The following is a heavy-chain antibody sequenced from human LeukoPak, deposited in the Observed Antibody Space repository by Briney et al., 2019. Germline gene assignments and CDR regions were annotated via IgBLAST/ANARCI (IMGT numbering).Heavy chain of an antibody. CDR2: ISAYNGNT. V-gene: IGHV1-18*01. CDR1: GGTFSSYA. D-gene: IGHD3/OR15-3a*01. CDR3: ARDSQYYDLGRQHKSGMDGHYYYGMDV. J-gene: IGHJ6*02. Sequence: ASVKVSCKASGGTFSSYAISWVRQAPGQGLEWMGWISAYNGNTNYVQKFQGRVTMTTATSTSTACMELRSLRSDDTAVYYCARDSQYYDLGRQHKSGMDGHYYYGMDVWGQGTTVTVSS.